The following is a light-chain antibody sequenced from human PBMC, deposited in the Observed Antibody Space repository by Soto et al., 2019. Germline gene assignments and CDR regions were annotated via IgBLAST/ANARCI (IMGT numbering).Light chain of an antibody. J-gene: IGLJ2*01. CDR1: TSNIGAVYG. Sequence: QAGVTQPPSVSGAPGQSVTISCTGSTSNIGAVYGFHWYQQIRGTAPRLLIFANDNRPSGVPDRFSGSKSGTSASLTITGLQAEDEADYYCQSDDSTPSVVFGGGTKLTVL. V-gene: IGLV1-40*01. CDR2: AND. CDR3: QSDDSTPSVV.